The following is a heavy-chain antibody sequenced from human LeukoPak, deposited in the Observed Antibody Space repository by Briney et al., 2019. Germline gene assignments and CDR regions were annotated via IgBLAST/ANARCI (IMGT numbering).Heavy chain of an antibody. J-gene: IGHJ4*02. CDR3: ARVDTAMGRSPRY. Sequence: GASVKVSCKASGYTFTSYYMHWVRQAPGQGLEWMGIINPSGGSTSYAQKFQGRGTMTRYTSTSTVYMELSSLRSEDTAVYYCARVDTAMGRSPRYWGQGTLVTVSS. D-gene: IGHD5-18*01. V-gene: IGHV1-46*01. CDR1: GYTFTSYY. CDR2: INPSGGST.